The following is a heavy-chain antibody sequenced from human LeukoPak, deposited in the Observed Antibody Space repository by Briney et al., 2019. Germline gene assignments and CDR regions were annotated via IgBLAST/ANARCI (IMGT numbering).Heavy chain of an antibody. CDR2: IYYSGST. CDR3: ARDRYCSSTSCYPYYGMDV. J-gene: IGHJ6*02. D-gene: IGHD2-2*01. CDR1: GGSISSYY. V-gene: IGHV4-59*01. Sequence: KPSETLSLTCTVSGGSISSYYWSWIRQPPGKGLEWIGYIYYSGSTNYNSSLKSRVTISVDTSKNQFSLKLSSVTAADTAVYYCARDRYCSSTSCYPYYGMDVWGQGTTVTVSS.